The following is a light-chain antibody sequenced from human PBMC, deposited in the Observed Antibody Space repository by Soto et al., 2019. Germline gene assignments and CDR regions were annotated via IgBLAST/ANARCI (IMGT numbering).Light chain of an antibody. CDR1: SSDVGTYNY. CDR2: EVS. V-gene: IGLV2-14*01. CDR3: SSYTGSSSFYV. Sequence: QSVLTQPASVSGSPGQSITISCTGTSSDVGTYNYVSWYQQHPGKAPKLMIYEVSNRPSGVSNRFSGSKSGNTASPTISGLQAEDEADYYCSSYTGSSSFYVFGTGTKVTVL. J-gene: IGLJ1*01.